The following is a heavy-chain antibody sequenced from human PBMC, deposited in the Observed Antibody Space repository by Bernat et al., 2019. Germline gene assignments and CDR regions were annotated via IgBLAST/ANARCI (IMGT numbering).Heavy chain of an antibody. Sequence: QVQLVESGGGVVQPGRSLRLSCAASGFTFSSYGMHWVRQAPGKGLEWVAVISYDGSNKYYADSVKGRFTISRDNSKNTLYLQMNSLRAEDTAVYSCAKAHLDYETSGNFYFDWWGQGNLVTVSS. CDR1: GFTFSSYG. CDR3: AKAHLDYETSGNFYFDW. D-gene: IGHD3-22*01. V-gene: IGHV3-30*18. J-gene: IGHJ4*02. CDR2: ISYDGSNK.